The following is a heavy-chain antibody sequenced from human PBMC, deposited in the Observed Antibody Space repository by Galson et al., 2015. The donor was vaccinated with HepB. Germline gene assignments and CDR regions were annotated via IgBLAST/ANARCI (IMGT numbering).Heavy chain of an antibody. V-gene: IGHV3-33*01. CDR1: GFTFSFYS. CDR3: AGIPAVATDYLYP. Sequence: SLRLSCAASGFTFSFYSMHWVRQAPGKGLEWVAVITYDGSNKYYADSVKGRFTISRDNSKNTLYLQMNSLRAEDTAVYFCAGIPAVATDYLYPWRQGTLVTFSS. D-gene: IGHD6-13*01. J-gene: IGHJ5*02. CDR2: ITYDGSNK.